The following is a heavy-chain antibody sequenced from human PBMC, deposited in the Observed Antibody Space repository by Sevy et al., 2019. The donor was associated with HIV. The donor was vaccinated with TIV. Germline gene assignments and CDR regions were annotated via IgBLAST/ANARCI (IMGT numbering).Heavy chain of an antibody. J-gene: IGHJ4*02. Sequence: GGSLRLSCAASGFTFSSYAMHWVRQAPGKGLEWVAVISYDGINKYYADSVKGRFTISRDNSKNTPYLQMNCLRAEDTAVDYWARDQVEDYGSGSYSFDYWGQGTLVTVSS. CDR1: GFTFSSYA. CDR2: ISYDGINK. CDR3: ARDQVEDYGSGSYSFDY. D-gene: IGHD3-10*01. V-gene: IGHV3-30-3*01.